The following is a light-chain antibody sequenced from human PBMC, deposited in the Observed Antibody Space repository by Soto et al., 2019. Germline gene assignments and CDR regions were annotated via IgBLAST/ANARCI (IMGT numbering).Light chain of an antibody. CDR3: QQRSNWPPRVT. J-gene: IGKJ5*01. V-gene: IGKV3-11*01. CDR2: AAS. CDR1: ESVSSY. Sequence: EIVLTQSPSTLSLSPGERATLSCRASESVSSYLAWYQHKPGQAPRLLIYAASNMATGIPSRFSGSGSGTDSDLTLSILEPEAVEVYYCQQRSNWPPRVTFGQGTRVEIK.